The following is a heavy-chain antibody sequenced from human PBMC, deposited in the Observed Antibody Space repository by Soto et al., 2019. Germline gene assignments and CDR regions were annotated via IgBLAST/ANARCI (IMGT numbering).Heavy chain of an antibody. CDR1: GFTFSNYG. D-gene: IGHD2-21*01. CDR2: ISGSGGRT. CDR3: AKEMIASTLADFFDY. V-gene: IGHV3-23*01. Sequence: EVQLLESGGGLIQPGGSLRLSCEASGFTFSNYGMTWVRLAPGKGLEWVSTISGSGGRTFYADPVKGRFTISRDNSKITLYLQMNSLRAEDTAVYYCAKEMIASTLADFFDYWGQGTLVTVSS. J-gene: IGHJ4*02.